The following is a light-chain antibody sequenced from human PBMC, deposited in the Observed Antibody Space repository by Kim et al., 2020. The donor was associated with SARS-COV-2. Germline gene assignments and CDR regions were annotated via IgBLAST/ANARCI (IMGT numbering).Light chain of an antibody. V-gene: IGKV3-15*01. CDR1: QSVSSN. CDR2: GAS. Sequence: EIVMTQSPATLSVSPGERATLSCRARQSVSSNLAWYQQKPGQVPRVLIYGASTRATGIPARFSGSGSGTEFTLTISSLQSEDFAVYYCQQYNTWPITYGQGTRLEIK. J-gene: IGKJ5*01. CDR3: QQYNTWPIT.